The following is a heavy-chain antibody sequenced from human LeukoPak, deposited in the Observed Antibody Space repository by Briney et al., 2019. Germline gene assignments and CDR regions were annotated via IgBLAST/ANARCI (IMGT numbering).Heavy chain of an antibody. D-gene: IGHD2/OR15-2a*01. Sequence: SGPTLVQPTQTLTLTCTFSGFSLSTSGVAVGWIRQPPGKALEWLALIYWDNDKRYSPSLKSRLTITKDTSTNQVVLTMTNMDPVDTATYYCAHPKTGLLTLYYFDYWGQGTLVTVSS. V-gene: IGHV2-5*02. CDR3: AHPKTGLLTLYYFDY. CDR2: IYWDNDK. CDR1: GFSLSTSGVA. J-gene: IGHJ4*02.